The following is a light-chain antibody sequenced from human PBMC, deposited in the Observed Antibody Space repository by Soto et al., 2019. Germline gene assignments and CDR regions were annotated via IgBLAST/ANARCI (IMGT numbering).Light chain of an antibody. Sequence: EIVLTQSPRTLSLSPGERATLSCRASQSLTNSFIAWYQQKPGQAPRLLIYDTSSRATGIPDRFSGSGSVTDFTLTISMLEAEDFADFFCQQYSTSEIIFGQGTRLEIK. V-gene: IGKV3-20*01. CDR1: QSLTNSF. CDR3: QQYSTSEII. J-gene: IGKJ5*01. CDR2: DTS.